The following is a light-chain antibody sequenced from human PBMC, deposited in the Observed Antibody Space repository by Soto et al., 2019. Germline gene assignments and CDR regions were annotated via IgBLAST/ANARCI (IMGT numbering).Light chain of an antibody. CDR3: QQRSSWPWT. Sequence: EVMLTHSAATLSLSAGERATLSCRASQSVSSDLAWYQQKVGQGPRLLIFDVSNRAAGIPARFSGSGSGTDFTLTISSLEPEDFAVYYCQQRSSWPWTFGQGTKVDIK. J-gene: IGKJ1*01. CDR1: QSVSSD. CDR2: DVS. V-gene: IGKV3-11*01.